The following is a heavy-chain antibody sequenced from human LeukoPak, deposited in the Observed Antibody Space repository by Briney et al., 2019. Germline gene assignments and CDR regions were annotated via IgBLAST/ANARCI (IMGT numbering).Heavy chain of an antibody. Sequence: PSETLSLTCTVSGGSISSYYWSWIRQPPGKGLEWIGYIYYSGSTNYNPSLKSRVTISVDTSKNQFSLKLSSVTAADTAVYYCARATVGIAAAVDYWGQGTLVTVSS. V-gene: IGHV4-59*01. CDR3: ARATVGIAAAVDY. J-gene: IGHJ4*02. D-gene: IGHD6-13*01. CDR2: IYYSGST. CDR1: GGSISSYY.